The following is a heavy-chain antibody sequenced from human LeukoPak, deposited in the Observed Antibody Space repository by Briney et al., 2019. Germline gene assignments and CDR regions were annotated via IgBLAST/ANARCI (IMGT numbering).Heavy chain of an antibody. J-gene: IGHJ4*02. V-gene: IGHV3-48*03. CDR1: GFTFSGYA. Sequence: PGGSLRLSCAASGFTFSGYAMNWVRQAPGKGLEWISYISSSGTMIYWADSVKGRITISRDNSKNSLYLQMNSLRAEDAAGYYCVRHSGGYYEGSFDYWGQGTLVTVSS. CDR2: ISSSGTMI. CDR3: VRHSGGYYEGSFDY. D-gene: IGHD3-22*01.